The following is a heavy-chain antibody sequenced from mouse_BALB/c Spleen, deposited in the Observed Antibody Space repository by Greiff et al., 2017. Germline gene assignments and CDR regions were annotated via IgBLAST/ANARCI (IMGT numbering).Heavy chain of an antibody. CDR2: ISYSGST. Sequence: EVQLVESGPGLVKPSQSLSLTCTVTGYSITSDYAWNWIRQFPGNKLEWMGYISYSGSTSYNPSLKSRISITRDTSKNQFFLQLNSVTTEDTATYYCARGGGLQPFAYWGQGTLVTVSA. V-gene: IGHV3-2*02. CDR3: ARGGGLQPFAY. J-gene: IGHJ3*01. D-gene: IGHD2-4*01. CDR1: GYSITSDYA.